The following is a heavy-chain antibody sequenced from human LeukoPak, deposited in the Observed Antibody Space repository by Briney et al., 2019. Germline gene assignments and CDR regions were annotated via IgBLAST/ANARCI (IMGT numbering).Heavy chain of an antibody. CDR1: GYTFSDHF. D-gene: IGHD3-10*01. CDR3: ARDRPYGSGSYYGMDV. J-gene: IGHJ6*02. CDR2: ISPNSGGT. Sequence: ASVKVSCKTSGYTFSDHFIHWVRQAPGQGLEWMGRISPNSGGTNSAQTFQGRVTMTRDTSTSTVYMELSSLRSEDTAVYYCARDRPYGSGSYYGMDVWGQGTTVTVSS. V-gene: IGHV1-2*06.